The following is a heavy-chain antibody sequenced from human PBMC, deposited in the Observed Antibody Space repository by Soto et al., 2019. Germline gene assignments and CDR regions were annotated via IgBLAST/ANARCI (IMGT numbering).Heavy chain of an antibody. D-gene: IGHD3-10*01. J-gene: IGHJ4*02. Sequence: ASEKVSCKASGYTFTSYAMHWVGQAPGQRLEWMGWINAGNGNTKYSQKFQGRVTITRDTSASTAYMELSSLRSEDTAVYYCAIRYGSGSHLPDWGQGTLVTVSS. CDR1: GYTFTSYA. CDR2: INAGNGNT. CDR3: AIRYGSGSHLPD. V-gene: IGHV1-3*01.